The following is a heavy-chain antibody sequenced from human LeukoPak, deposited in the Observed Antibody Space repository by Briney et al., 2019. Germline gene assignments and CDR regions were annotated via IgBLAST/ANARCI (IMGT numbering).Heavy chain of an antibody. D-gene: IGHD6-13*01. V-gene: IGHV1-2*02. CDR1: GYTLTGYY. Sequence: ASVKVSCKASGYTLTGYYMHWVRQAPGQGLEWMGWINPNSGGTNYAQKFQGRVTMTRDTSISTAYMELSRLRSDDTAVYYCAREGIAAAAWFDPWGQGTLVTVSS. CDR3: AREGIAAAAWFDP. J-gene: IGHJ5*02. CDR2: INPNSGGT.